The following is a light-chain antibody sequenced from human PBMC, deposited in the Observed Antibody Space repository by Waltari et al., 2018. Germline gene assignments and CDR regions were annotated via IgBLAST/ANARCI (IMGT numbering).Light chain of an antibody. V-gene: IGKV3-15*01. Sequence: EIVMTQSPATLSASPGERATLSCRASQSVSSNLAWYQQKPGQAPRLLIYGASTRATGIPARFSGSGSGTEFTLTISSLQSEDFAVYYCQHYNIWPPWTFGQGTEVEIK. CDR2: GAS. CDR1: QSVSSN. J-gene: IGKJ1*01. CDR3: QHYNIWPPWT.